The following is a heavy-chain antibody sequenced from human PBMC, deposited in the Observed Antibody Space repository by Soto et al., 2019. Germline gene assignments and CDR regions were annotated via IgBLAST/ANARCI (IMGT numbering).Heavy chain of an antibody. CDR2: IYYSGST. Sequence: SETLSLTCTVSGGSISSGDYYWSWIRQPPGKGLEWIGYIYYSGSTYYNPSLKSRVTISVDTSKNQFSLKLSSVTAADTAVYYCARAIPLGDRPWYFDLWGRGTLVT. CDR3: ARAIPLGDRPWYFDL. J-gene: IGHJ2*01. CDR1: GGSISSGDYY. D-gene: IGHD3-10*01. V-gene: IGHV4-30-4*01.